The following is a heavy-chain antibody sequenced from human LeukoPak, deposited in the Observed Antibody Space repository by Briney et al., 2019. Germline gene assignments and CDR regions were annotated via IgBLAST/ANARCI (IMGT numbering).Heavy chain of an antibody. CDR2: IYYSGST. J-gene: IGHJ4*02. D-gene: IGHD2/OR15-2a*01. Sequence: SETLPLTCTVSGGSISSYYWSWIRQPPGKGLEWIGYIYYSGSTNYNPSLKSRVTISVDTSKNQFSLKLSSVTAADTAVYYCAITSKTRTFSFDYWGQGTLVTVSS. CDR3: AITSKTRTFSFDY. CDR1: GGSISSYY. V-gene: IGHV4-59*08.